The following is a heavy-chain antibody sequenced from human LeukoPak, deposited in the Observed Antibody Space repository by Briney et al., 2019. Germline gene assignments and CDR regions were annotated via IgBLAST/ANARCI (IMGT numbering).Heavy chain of an antibody. CDR2: ISGSGGDI. V-gene: IGHV3-23*01. CDR3: ARTVSDYGTEYYFDY. Sequence: PGGSLRLSCVASGFSFSGYAVSWVRQAPGKGLEWVSVISGSGGDIYYADSVKGRFTIPRDNSKSTLYLQLNNLRAEDTALYYCARTVSDYGTEYYFDYWGQGALVTVSS. J-gene: IGHJ4*02. CDR1: GFSFSGYA. D-gene: IGHD4-17*01.